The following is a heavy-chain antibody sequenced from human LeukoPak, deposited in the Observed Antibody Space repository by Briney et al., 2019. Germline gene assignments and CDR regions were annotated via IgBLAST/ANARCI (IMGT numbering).Heavy chain of an antibody. D-gene: IGHD3-9*01. J-gene: IGHJ4*02. CDR2: TSFDGSNQ. CDR1: GFTFSTYG. Sequence: GGSLRPSCAASGFTFSTYGMHWVRQAPGKGLEWVAVTSFDGSNQYYGDSVKGRFTISRDNFKSTLFLQMNSLRAEDTAVYYCAKGIRDFSWLPSFDWWGQGILVTVSS. V-gene: IGHV3-30*18. CDR3: AKGIRDFSWLPSFDW.